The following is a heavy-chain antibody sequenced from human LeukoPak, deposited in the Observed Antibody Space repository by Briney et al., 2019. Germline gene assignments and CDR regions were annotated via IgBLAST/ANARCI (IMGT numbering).Heavy chain of an antibody. J-gene: IGHJ5*02. V-gene: IGHV1-2*06. D-gene: IGHD3-10*02. CDR3: AREDDVILLSGGSFDP. CDR1: GYPFIDNH. CDR2: INPKSGGT. Sequence: GASVKVSCKASGYPFIDNHIHWVRQAPGQGLEWMGRINPKSGGTNFAQRFQGRVTMTRDTSISTVYMELSRLKSDDTAVYYCAREDDVILLSGGSFDPWGQGTLLTVSS.